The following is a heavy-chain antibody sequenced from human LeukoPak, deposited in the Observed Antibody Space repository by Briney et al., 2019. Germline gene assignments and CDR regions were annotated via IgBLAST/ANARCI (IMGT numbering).Heavy chain of an antibody. Sequence: GGSLRLSCATSGFTFSSYWMTWVRQAPGKGLEWVANIKHDGSEKYYVDSVKGRFTISRDNAKDSLYLQMNSLRAEDTAVYYCARDQTPFVWGQGTLVTVSS. J-gene: IGHJ4*02. CDR3: ARDQTPFV. CDR2: IKHDGSEK. V-gene: IGHV3-7*01. CDR1: GFTFSSYW.